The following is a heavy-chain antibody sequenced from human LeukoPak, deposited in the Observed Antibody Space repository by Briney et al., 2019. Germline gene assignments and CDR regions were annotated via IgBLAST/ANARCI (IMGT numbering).Heavy chain of an antibody. CDR2: ISSSSSTI. J-gene: IGHJ6*02. D-gene: IGHD3-9*01. V-gene: IGHV3-48*02. CDR3: ARDPTGYGPDV. CDR1: GFTFSSYS. Sequence: GGSLRLSCAASGFTFSSYSMNWVRQAPGKGLEWVSYISSSSSTIYYADSVKGRFAISRDNAKNSLYLQINSLRDEDTAVYYCARDPTGYGPDVWGQGTTVTVSS.